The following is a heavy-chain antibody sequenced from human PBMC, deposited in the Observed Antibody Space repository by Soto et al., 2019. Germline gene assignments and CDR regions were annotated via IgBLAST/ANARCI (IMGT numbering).Heavy chain of an antibody. CDR3: AHRGLWFVELLVGNYARWFDP. CDR1: GFSLSTSGVG. J-gene: IGHJ5*02. D-gene: IGHD3-10*01. CDR2: IYWGDDK. Sequence: QITLKESGPTLVKPTQTLTLTCTFPGFSLSTSGVGVGWIRQPPGKALEWLALIYWGDDKRYSPSLKSRLTFTKDTSKNQVVLTMTYMDLLDTATYYCAHRGLWFVELLVGNYARWFDPWGQGSLVTVSS. V-gene: IGHV2-5*02.